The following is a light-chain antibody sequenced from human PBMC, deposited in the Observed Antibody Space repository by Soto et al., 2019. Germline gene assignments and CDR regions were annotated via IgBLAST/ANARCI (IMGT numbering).Light chain of an antibody. V-gene: IGKV1-5*03. J-gene: IGKJ1*01. CDR1: HTISSW. Sequence: DIQMTQSPSTLSGSVGDRVTITCRASHTISSWLAWDQQKPGKAPKLLIYKASTLKSGVPSRFSGSGSGTEFTLTISSLQPDDFATYYCQHYNSYSEAFGQGTKVELK. CDR3: QHYNSYSEA. CDR2: KAS.